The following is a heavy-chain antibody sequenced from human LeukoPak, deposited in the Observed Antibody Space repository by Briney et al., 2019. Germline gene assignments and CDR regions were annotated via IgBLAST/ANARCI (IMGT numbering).Heavy chain of an antibody. V-gene: IGHV4-31*03. D-gene: IGHD3-22*01. CDR1: GGSISSGAYY. J-gene: IGHJ3*01. Sequence: PSQTLSLTCTVSGGSISSGAYYWSWIRQHPGKGLEWIGYIYYSGSTYYNPSPKSRFTISVDTSNNQFSLKLNSVTAADTAVYFCAAHRGSSGYHFDAFDFWGQGTMVIVSS. CDR3: AAHRGSSGYHFDAFDF. CDR2: IYYSGST.